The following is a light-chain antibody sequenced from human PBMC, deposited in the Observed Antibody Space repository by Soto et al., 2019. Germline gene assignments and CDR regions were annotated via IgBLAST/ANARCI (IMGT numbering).Light chain of an antibody. Sequence: QSALTQPPSASGSPGQSVTISCTGTSSDIGYYKYVSWYQQHPGKAPKLIIYEVIKRPSGVPDRFSGPKSGNTASLTVSGLQAEDEADYYCSSYAGSNNLGVFGTGTKLTVL. CDR1: SSDIGYYKY. V-gene: IGLV2-8*01. CDR3: SSYAGSNNLGV. J-gene: IGLJ1*01. CDR2: EVI.